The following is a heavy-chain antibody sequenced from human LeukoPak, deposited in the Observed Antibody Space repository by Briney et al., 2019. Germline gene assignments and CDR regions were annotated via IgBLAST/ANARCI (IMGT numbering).Heavy chain of an antibody. J-gene: IGHJ6*03. V-gene: IGHV6-1*01. D-gene: IGHD2-2*01. CDR2: TYYRSKLYN. Sequence: SQTLSLTCAISGDSVSSNTAAWNWIRQSPSRGLEWLGRTYYRSKLYNDYAVSVKSRITINPDTSKNQFSLQLNSVTPEDTAVYYCAREMGEVVPAAHYYYMDVWGKGTTVTVSS. CDR1: GDSVSSNTAA. CDR3: AREMGEVVPAAHYYYMDV.